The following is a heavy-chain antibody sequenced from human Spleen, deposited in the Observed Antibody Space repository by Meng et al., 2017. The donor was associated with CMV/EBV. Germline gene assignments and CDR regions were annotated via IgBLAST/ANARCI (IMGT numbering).Heavy chain of an antibody. J-gene: IGHJ4*02. Sequence: LSPSGVGVGWIRQPPGQALEWLALIYWNDDKRYSPSLKSRLTITKDTSKNQVVLTMTNMDPVDTATYYCAHRIKCSSTSCSPAPFDYWGQGTLITVSS. CDR2: IYWNDDK. CDR1: LSPSGVG. D-gene: IGHD2-2*01. V-gene: IGHV2-5*01. CDR3: AHRIKCSSTSCSPAPFDY.